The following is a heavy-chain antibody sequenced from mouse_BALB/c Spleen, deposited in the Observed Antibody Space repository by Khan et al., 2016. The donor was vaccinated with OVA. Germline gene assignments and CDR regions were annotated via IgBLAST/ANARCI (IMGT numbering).Heavy chain of an antibody. J-gene: IGHJ2*01. CDR1: GYTFTSYT. Sequence: QVQLKESGAELARPGASVKMSCKASGYTFTSYTMHWIKQRPGQALEWIGYIDPSSGYTNYNQNFRDKATLTADKSSSTAYIQLTSLTSEDSAVLYCARSAFYGRSAYLDYWGPGTTLTVSS. CDR2: IDPSSGYT. V-gene: IGHV1-4*01. D-gene: IGHD1-1*01. CDR3: ARSAFYGRSAYLDY.